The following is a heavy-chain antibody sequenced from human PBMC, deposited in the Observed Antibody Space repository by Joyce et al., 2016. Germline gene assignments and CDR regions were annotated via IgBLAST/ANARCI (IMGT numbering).Heavy chain of an antibody. CDR2: IKQDGSEK. J-gene: IGHJ4*02. V-gene: IGHV3-7*01. Sequence: EVQLVESGGGLVQPGWSLRLSCAASGLTFSGYWMSWVRQDPGKGREWVANIKQDGSEKYYVDAVKGRFTISRDNAKNSLYLQMNSLRAEDTAVYYCATVRDYYGSGSQPLDYWGQGTLVTVSS. D-gene: IGHD3-10*01. CDR3: ATVRDYYGSGSQPLDY. CDR1: GLTFSGYW.